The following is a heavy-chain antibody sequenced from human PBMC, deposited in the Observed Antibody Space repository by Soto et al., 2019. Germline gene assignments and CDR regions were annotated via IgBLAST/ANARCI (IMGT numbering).Heavy chain of an antibody. V-gene: IGHV4-39*01. J-gene: IGHJ3*02. Sequence: QLQLQESGPGLVKPSETLSLTCTVSGGSISISGYYWVLIRQPPGKGLEWIASIYYSGSTYYNPSLKSRVPIYGDTSKNQFSLKLSSVTAADTAVYYCARELGYCSGGNCYSLNAFDIWGQGTMVTVSS. CDR1: GGSISISGYY. D-gene: IGHD2-15*01. CDR2: IYYSGST. CDR3: ARELGYCSGGNCYSLNAFDI.